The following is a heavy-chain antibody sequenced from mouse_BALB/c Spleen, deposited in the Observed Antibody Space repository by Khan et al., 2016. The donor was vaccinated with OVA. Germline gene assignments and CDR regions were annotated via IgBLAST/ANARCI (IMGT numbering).Heavy chain of an antibody. V-gene: IGHV1S81*02. CDR1: GYTFTSYW. J-gene: IGHJ2*01. D-gene: IGHD1-1*01. CDR3: ARIKNIIATYFDY. CDR2: TNPTNGRT. Sequence: QVQLQQPGAELVKARASVKMSCKASGYTFTSYWMHWVKQRLGQGLEWFAETNPTNGRTYYNEKFKSKATLTVDKSSSTAYMLLSGPTFVAAAEYYCARIKNIIATYFDYWGQGTTLTVSS.